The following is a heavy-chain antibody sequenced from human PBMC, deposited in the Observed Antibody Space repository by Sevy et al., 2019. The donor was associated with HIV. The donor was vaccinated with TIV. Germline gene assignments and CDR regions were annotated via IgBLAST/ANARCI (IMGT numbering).Heavy chain of an antibody. CDR3: ARVPTYYYGSATYFDS. J-gene: IGHJ4*02. CDR1: GYNFLSDS. D-gene: IGHD3-10*01. Sequence: ASVKVSCKASGYNFLSDSITWVRQAPGQGLEWMAWIGLYNGNANYAQKFRDRVTVTTDTSTNTAYLELRSLRSDDTAVYYCARVPTYYYGSATYFDSWGQGSLVTVSS. V-gene: IGHV1-18*01. CDR2: IGLYNGNA.